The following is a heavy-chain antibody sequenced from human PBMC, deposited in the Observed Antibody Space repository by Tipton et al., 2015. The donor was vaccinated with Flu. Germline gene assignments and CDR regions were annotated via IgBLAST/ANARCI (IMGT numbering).Heavy chain of an antibody. CDR2: IYYSGST. CDR1: GGSISSGGAY. CDR3: ARDQGFGGGLTYDYYGLDV. Sequence: LRLSCTVSGGSISSGGAYWSWIRQHPGKGLEWIGCIYYSGSTYYNPSLMSRLTIVVDTSKNQFSLKLNSVTAADTAVYYCARDQGFGGGLTYDYYGLDVWGQGTTVTVSS. V-gene: IGHV4-31*03. J-gene: IGHJ6*02. D-gene: IGHD3-10*01.